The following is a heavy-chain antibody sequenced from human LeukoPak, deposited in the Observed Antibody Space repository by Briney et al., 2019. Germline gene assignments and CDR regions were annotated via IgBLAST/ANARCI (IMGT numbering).Heavy chain of an antibody. CDR1: GGSISSSSYY. J-gene: IGHJ5*02. D-gene: IGHD3-3*01. V-gene: IGHV4-39*02. Sequence: SETLSLTCTVSGGSISSSSYYWGWIRQPPGKGLEWIGSIYYSGSTYYNPSLKSRVTISVDTSKNQFSLKLSSVTAADTAVYYCARDRRNDFCSGRGYNWYDPCGQGTLVTVSS. CDR3: ARDRRNDFCSGRGYNWYDP. CDR2: IYYSGST.